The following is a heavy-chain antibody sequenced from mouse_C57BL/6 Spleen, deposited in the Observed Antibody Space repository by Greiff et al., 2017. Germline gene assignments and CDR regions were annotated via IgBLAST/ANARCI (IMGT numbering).Heavy chain of an antibody. CDR2: IDPSDSYT. D-gene: IGHD1-1*01. CDR1: GYTFTSYW. Sequence: VQLQQPGAELVMPGASVKLSCKASGYTFTSYWMHWVEQRPGQGLEWIGEIDPSDSYTNYNQKFKGKSTLTVDKSSSTAYMQLSSLTSEDSAVYYCARGITTVVATPYYFDYWGQGTTLTVSS. CDR3: ARGITTVVATPYYFDY. V-gene: IGHV1-69*01. J-gene: IGHJ2*01.